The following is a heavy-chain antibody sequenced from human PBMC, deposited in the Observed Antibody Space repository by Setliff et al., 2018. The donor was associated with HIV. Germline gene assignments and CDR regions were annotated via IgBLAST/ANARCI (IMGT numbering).Heavy chain of an antibody. J-gene: IGHJ6*03. Sequence: GGSLRLSCAASGFTFDDYAMHWVRQAPGKGLEWVSLISWDGGSTYYADSVKGRFTISRDNSKNSLYLQMNSLRAEDTAVYYCARDLYFYYYMDVWGKGTTVTVSS. CDR3: ARDLYFYYYMDV. D-gene: IGHD3-9*01. V-gene: IGHV3-43D*03. CDR2: ISWDGGST. CDR1: GFTFDDYA.